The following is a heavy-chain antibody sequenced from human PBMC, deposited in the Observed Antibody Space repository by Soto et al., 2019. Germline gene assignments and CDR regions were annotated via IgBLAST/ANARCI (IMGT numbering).Heavy chain of an antibody. CDR2: IDPSDSYT. CDR1: GYSFTSYW. CDR3: ARQPYSSSWYGAFDI. Sequence: GESLKISCKGSGYSFTSYWISWVRQMPGKGLEWMGRIDPSDSYTNYSPSLQGHVTISADKSISTAYLQWSSLKASDSAMYYCARQPYSSSWYGAFDIWGQGT. J-gene: IGHJ3*02. D-gene: IGHD6-13*01. V-gene: IGHV5-10-1*01.